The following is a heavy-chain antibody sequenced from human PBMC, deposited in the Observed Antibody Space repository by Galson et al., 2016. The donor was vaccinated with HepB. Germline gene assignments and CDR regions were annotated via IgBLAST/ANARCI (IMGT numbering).Heavy chain of an antibody. CDR3: ARDDFWTGPPSASFSFDY. CDR1: GFSFSSYA. CDR2: ITSGGTT. J-gene: IGHJ4*02. Sequence: SLRLSCAASGFSFSSYAMSWVRQAPGKGPEWVSGITSGGTTYYADSVKGRLTISRDNSKNILYLQMNSLRAEDTAVFYCARDDFWTGPPSASFSFDYWGQGTLVTVSS. V-gene: IGHV3-23*01. D-gene: IGHD3/OR15-3a*01.